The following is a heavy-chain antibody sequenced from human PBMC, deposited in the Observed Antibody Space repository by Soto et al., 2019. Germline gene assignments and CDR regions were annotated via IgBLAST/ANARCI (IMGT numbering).Heavy chain of an antibody. V-gene: IGHV1-69*01. J-gene: IGHJ4*02. Sequence: QVQLVQSGAEVKKPGSSVKVSCKASGGTFSSYAISWVRQAPGQGLEWMGGIIPIFGTANYAQKFQGRVTITADESTSTAYMELSSLRSEDTAVYYCATYYDDVWGSYRPDSRFDYWGQGTMVTVSS. D-gene: IGHD3-16*02. CDR2: IIPIFGTA. CDR3: ATYYDDVWGSYRPDSRFDY. CDR1: GGTFSSYA.